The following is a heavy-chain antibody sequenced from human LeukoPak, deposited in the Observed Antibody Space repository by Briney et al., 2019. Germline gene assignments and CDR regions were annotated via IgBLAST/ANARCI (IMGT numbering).Heavy chain of an antibody. CDR3: ASRPYYYDSISFEP. D-gene: IGHD3-22*01. J-gene: IGHJ5*02. V-gene: IGHV4-4*02. CDR1: GGSISSSNW. Sequence: SETLSLTCAVSGGSISSSNWWSWVRQPPGKGLEWIGEIYHSGSTNYNPSLKSRVTISVDKSKNQFSLKLSSVTAADTAVYYCASRPYYYDSISFEPWGQGTLVTVSS. CDR2: IYHSGST.